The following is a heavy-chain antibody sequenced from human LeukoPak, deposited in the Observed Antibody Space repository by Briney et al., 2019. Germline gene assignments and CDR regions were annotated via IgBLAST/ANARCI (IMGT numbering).Heavy chain of an antibody. CDR3: ATYTHWVAGDV. D-gene: IGHD3-16*01. CDR2: MNQDGSAK. V-gene: IGHV3-7*01. CDR1: GFTFSDSW. Sequence: GGSLRLSCAASGFTFSDSWMSWVRQAPGKGLGWVANMNQDGSAKGYVDSVKGRFTISRDNARNSLYLQMSSLRPEDTAVYYCATYTHWVAGDVWGQGTTVTVSS. J-gene: IGHJ6*02.